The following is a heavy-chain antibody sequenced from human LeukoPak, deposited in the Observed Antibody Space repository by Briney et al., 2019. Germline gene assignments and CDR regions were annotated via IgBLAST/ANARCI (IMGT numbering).Heavy chain of an antibody. J-gene: IGHJ4*02. Sequence: GGSLRLSCAASGFTFSSYSMNWVRKAPGKGLEWVSSISSSSSYIYYADSVKGRFTISRDNAKNSLYLQMNSLRAEDTAVYYCARGPSGVVVTAGFGYWGQGTLVTVSS. CDR3: ARGPSGVVVTAGFGY. CDR2: ISSSSSYI. V-gene: IGHV3-21*01. D-gene: IGHD2-21*02. CDR1: GFTFSSYS.